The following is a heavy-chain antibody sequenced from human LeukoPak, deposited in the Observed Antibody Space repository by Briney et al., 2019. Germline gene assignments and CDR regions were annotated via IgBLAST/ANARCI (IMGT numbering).Heavy chain of an antibody. V-gene: IGHV3-15*01. D-gene: IGHD6-19*01. J-gene: IGHJ1*01. Sequence: GGSLRLSCAASGFTFSNAWMSWVRQAPGKGLEWVGRIKSKTDGGTTDYAAPVKGRFTISRDDSKNTLYLQMNSLKTEDTAVYYCTTAADAQWLVPAEYFQHWRQGTLVTVSS. CDR3: TTAADAQWLVPAEYFQH. CDR1: GFTFSNAW. CDR2: IKSKTDGGTT.